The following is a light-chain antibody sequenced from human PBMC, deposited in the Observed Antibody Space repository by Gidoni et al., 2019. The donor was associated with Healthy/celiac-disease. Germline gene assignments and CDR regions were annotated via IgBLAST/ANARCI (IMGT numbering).Light chain of an antibody. J-gene: IGKJ1*01. Sequence: VIWLTQSPSLLSASTGDRVIISCRMSQGISIYLAWYQQKPGKAPELLIYAASTLQSGVPSRFSGSGSGTDFTLTISCLQSEDFATYYCQQYYSFPQTFGQGTKVEIK. CDR1: QGISIY. CDR3: QQYYSFPQT. V-gene: IGKV1D-8*04. CDR2: AAS.